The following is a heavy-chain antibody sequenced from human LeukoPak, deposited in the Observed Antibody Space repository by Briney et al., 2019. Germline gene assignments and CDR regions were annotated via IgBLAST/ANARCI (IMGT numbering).Heavy chain of an antibody. V-gene: IGHV4-59*01. J-gene: IGHJ4*02. Sequence: PSETLSLTCTVSGGSISSDYWSWIRQPPGKGLEWIGYIYNSGSANYNPSPKSRVTISVDTSKNQFSLKLSSVTAADTAVYYCARDDRRSGYYYGFDYWGQGTLVTVSS. D-gene: IGHD3-22*01. CDR3: ARDDRRSGYYYGFDY. CDR2: IYNSGSA. CDR1: GGSISSDY.